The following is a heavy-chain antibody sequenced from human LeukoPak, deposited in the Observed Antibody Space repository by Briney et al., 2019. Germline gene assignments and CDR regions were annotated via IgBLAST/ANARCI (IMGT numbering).Heavy chain of an antibody. CDR1: GGSFSGYY. D-gene: IGHD5-12*01. J-gene: IGHJ6*03. CDR3: ATMPTNYYYYYYMDV. CDR2: INHSGST. Sequence: SETLSLTCAVYGGSFSGYYWSWVRQPPGKGLEWIGEINHSGSTNYNPSLKSRVTISVDTSKNQFSLKLSSVTAADTAVYYCATMPTNYYYYYYMDVWGKGTTSPSP. V-gene: IGHV4-34*01.